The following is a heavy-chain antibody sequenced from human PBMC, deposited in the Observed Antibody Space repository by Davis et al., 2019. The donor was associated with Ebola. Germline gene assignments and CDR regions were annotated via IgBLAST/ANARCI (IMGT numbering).Heavy chain of an antibody. D-gene: IGHD2-21*02. J-gene: IGHJ5*02. CDR3: ARGDIWYNWFNP. CDR2: IRSKANSYAT. CDR1: GFTFSGSA. V-gene: IGHV3-73*01. Sequence: GGSLRLSCAASGFTFSGSAMHWVRQASGKGLEWVGRIRSKANSYATAYAASVKGRFTISRDNAKDTLYLQMNSLRAEDTAVYYCARGDIWYNWFNPWGQGTLVTVSS.